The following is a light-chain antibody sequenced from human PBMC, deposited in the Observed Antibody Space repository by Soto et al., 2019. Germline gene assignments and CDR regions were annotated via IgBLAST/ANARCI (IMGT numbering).Light chain of an antibody. CDR2: SND. CDR3: ASWDDSLSGPV. V-gene: IGLV1-47*02. CDR1: SSNIGGNY. J-gene: IGLJ3*02. Sequence: QPVLTQPPSASGTPGQRVTISCSGSSSNIGGNYVYWYQQVPGTAPKVLIYSNDQRPSGVPDRFSGSKSGTSASLAISGLRSEDEADYYCASWDDSLSGPVFGGGTKLTVL.